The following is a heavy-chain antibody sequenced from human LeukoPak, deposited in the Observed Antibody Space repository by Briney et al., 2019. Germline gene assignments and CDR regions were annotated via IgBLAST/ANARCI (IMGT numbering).Heavy chain of an antibody. V-gene: IGHV3-9*01. CDR1: GFTFDGYA. CDR2: ISWNSGSI. D-gene: IGHD6-19*01. J-gene: IGHJ4*02. Sequence: GGSLRLSCAASGFTFDGYAMHWVRQAPGKGLEWVSGISWNSGSIGYADSVKGRFTISRDNAKNSLYLQMNSLRAEDTALYYCAKDITYSSGWLNLDYWGQGTLVTVSS. CDR3: AKDITYSSGWLNLDY.